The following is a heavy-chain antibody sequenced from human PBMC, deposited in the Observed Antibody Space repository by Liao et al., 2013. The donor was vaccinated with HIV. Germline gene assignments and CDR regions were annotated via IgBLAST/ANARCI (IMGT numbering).Heavy chain of an antibody. Sequence: QVQLQESGPGLVKPSETLSLTCTVSGGSIRSYYWSWIRQPPGKGLEWIGYVFYSGSTNYNPSLKSRVTISVDASKNQFSLKLRSVNAADTAVYYCARADSNTWGPSFDYWGQGTLVTVSS. CDR2: VFYSGST. CDR1: GGSIRSYY. J-gene: IGHJ4*02. D-gene: IGHD6-13*01. V-gene: IGHV4-59*01. CDR3: ARADSNTWGPSFDY.